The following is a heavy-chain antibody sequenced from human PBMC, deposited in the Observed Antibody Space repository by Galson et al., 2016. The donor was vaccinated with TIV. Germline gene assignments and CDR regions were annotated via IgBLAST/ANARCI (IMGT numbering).Heavy chain of an antibody. D-gene: IGHD3-3*01. J-gene: IGHJ6*04. CDR3: ARVPTKTFDFWSGFDNSFCMDG. CDR2: ISGYNGNK. V-gene: IGHV1-18*01. CDR1: GYTLSSYS. Sequence: SVKVSCKASGYTLSSYSISWVRQAPGQGLEWMGWISGYNGNKNYAQKFQDRVTMTTDTSTNTAYMELRSLRSDDTAVYYCARVPTKTFDFWSGFDNSFCMDGWGKGTTVIVSS.